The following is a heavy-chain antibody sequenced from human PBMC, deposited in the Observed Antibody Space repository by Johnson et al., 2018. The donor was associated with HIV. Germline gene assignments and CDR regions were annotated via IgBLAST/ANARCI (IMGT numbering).Heavy chain of an antibody. J-gene: IGHJ3*02. Sequence: QVQLVESGGGVVQPGRSLRLSCAASGFTFSSYGMHWVRQAPGKGLEWVAVISYDGSNKYYADSVKGRFTISRDNSKNTLYLQMNSLRTEDTAMYYCAKGHSSGYPKDAFDIWGQGTMVTVSS. CDR1: GFTFSSYG. V-gene: IGHV3-30*18. CDR2: ISYDGSNK. D-gene: IGHD3-22*01. CDR3: AKGHSSGYPKDAFDI.